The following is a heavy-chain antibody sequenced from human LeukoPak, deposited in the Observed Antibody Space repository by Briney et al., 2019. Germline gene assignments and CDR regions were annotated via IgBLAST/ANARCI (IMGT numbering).Heavy chain of an antibody. D-gene: IGHD5-24*01. J-gene: IGHJ4*02. CDR3: ARGRDGYNFLNRGEYYYFDY. CDR1: GGSISSSSYY. CDR2: INHSGST. V-gene: IGHV4-39*07. Sequence: SETLSLTCTVSGGSISSSSYYWGWIRQPPGKGLEWIGEINHSGSTNYNPSLKSRVTISVDKSKNQFSLKLNSVTAADTAVYYCARGRDGYNFLNRGEYYYFDYWGQGTLVTVSS.